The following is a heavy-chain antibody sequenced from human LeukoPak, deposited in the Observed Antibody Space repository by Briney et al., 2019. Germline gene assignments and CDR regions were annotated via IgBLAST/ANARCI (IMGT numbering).Heavy chain of an antibody. V-gene: IGHV4-59*01. CDR3: ANLSLGELSFDY. CDR1: GGSISSYY. CDR2: TYYSGSI. Sequence: SETLSLTCTVSGGSISSYYWSWIRQPPGKGLEWIGYTYYSGSINYNPSLKSRVTISVDRSKNQFSLKLSSVTAADTAVYYCANLSLGELSFDYWGQGTLVTVSS. D-gene: IGHD3-16*02. J-gene: IGHJ4*02.